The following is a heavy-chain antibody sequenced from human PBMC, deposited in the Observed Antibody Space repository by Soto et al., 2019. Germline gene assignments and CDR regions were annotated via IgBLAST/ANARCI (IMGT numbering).Heavy chain of an antibody. CDR3: ARDESYGSPGIDYFDY. CDR1: GFTFSSYS. CDR2: ISSSSSYI. D-gene: IGHD5-18*01. V-gene: IGHV3-21*01. Sequence: EVQLVESGGGLVKPGGSLRLSCAASGFTFSSYSMNWVRQAPGKGLEWVSSISSSSSYIYYADSVKGRFTISRDNAKNSLYLQMNSLRAEDTAVYYCARDESYGSPGIDYFDYWGQGTLVTVSS. J-gene: IGHJ4*02.